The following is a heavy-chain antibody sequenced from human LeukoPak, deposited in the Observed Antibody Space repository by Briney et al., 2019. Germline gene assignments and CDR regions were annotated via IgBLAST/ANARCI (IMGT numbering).Heavy chain of an antibody. Sequence: ASVKVSCKASGYTFTSYAMHWVRQAPGQRLEWMGWINAGNGNTKYSQKFQGRVTITRDTSASTADMELSSLRSEDTAVYYCAIFRYYYYGMDVWGQGTTVTVSS. D-gene: IGHD2-21*01. V-gene: IGHV1-3*01. CDR3: AIFRYYYYGMDV. CDR2: INAGNGNT. CDR1: GYTFTSYA. J-gene: IGHJ6*02.